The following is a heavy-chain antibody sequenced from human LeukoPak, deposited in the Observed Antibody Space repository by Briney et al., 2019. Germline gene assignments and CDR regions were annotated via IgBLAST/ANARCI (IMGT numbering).Heavy chain of an antibody. Sequence: SETLSLTCTVSGGSISSSSYYWGWIRQPPGKGLEWIGSIYYSGSTYYNPSLKSRVTISVDTSKNQFSLKLSSVTAADTAVDYCARQGESGYSYGYGIFDYWGQGTLVTVSS. J-gene: IGHJ4*02. CDR3: ARQGESGYSYGYGIFDY. CDR1: GGSISSSSYY. CDR2: IYYSGST. D-gene: IGHD5-18*01. V-gene: IGHV4-39*01.